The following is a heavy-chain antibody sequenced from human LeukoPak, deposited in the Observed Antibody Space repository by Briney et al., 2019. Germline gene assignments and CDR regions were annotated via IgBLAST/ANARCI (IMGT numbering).Heavy chain of an antibody. CDR2: IYTSGIT. Sequence: SETLSLXCTVSGVSISSGSYYWSWIRQPAGKGLEWIGRIYTSGITNYNPSLKSRVTISVDTSKTQFSLKLSSVTAADTSVYYCAREIYGDYGAFDYWGQGTLVTVSS. D-gene: IGHD4-17*01. CDR1: GVSISSGSYY. CDR3: AREIYGDYGAFDY. V-gene: IGHV4-61*02. J-gene: IGHJ4*02.